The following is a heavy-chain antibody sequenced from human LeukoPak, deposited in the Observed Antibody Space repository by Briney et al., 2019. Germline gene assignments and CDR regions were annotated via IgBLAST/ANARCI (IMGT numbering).Heavy chain of an antibody. D-gene: IGHD6-13*01. Sequence: GASVKVSCKASGGTFSSYAISWVRQAPGQGLEWMGGIIPIFGTANYAQKFQGRVTITADESTSTAYMELSSLRSEDTAVYYCAREQQLVLWFDPWGQGTLVTVSS. V-gene: IGHV1-69*13. CDR3: AREQQLVLWFDP. CDR2: IIPIFGTA. CDR1: GGTFSSYA. J-gene: IGHJ5*02.